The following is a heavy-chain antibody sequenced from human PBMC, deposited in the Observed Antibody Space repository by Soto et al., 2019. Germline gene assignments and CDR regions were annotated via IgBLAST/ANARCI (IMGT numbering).Heavy chain of an antibody. CDR2: IIPIFGTA. D-gene: IGHD6-13*01. J-gene: IGHJ5*02. Sequence: SVKVSCKASGGTLSSYAINWVRQAPGQGLEWMGGIIPIFGTANYAQKFQGRVTITADESTSTAYMELSSLRSEDTAVYYCAREAAARGWFDPWGQGTLVTSPQ. CDR3: AREAAARGWFDP. CDR1: GGTLSSYA. V-gene: IGHV1-69*13.